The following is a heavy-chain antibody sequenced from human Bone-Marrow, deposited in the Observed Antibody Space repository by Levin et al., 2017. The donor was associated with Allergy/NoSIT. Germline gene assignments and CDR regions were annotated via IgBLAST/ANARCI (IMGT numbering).Heavy chain of an antibody. J-gene: IGHJ3*02. CDR1: GGSIRTTNW. Sequence: PSETLSLTCGVSGGSIRTTNWWSWVRQSPGKGLEWLGEVYHDGRTNYNPSLRGRVTISADRSDNRFSLILRSVSAADTAIYYCVRVSSGYEFGTFDSFDTWGQGTKVIVSS. CDR2: VYHDGRT. V-gene: IGHV4-4*02. CDR3: VRVSSGYEFGTFDSFDT. D-gene: IGHD5-12*01.